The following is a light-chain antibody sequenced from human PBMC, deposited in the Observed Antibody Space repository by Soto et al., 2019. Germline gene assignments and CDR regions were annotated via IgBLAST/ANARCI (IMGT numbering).Light chain of an antibody. V-gene: IGKV3-15*01. CDR2: DAS. Sequence: ELVKTQSPATLSVSPGEGATLSCKASQNVYNNLAWYQQRPGQPPRLLIYDASTRATGISARFSGSGYGTEFTLTISSLQSEDFAVYFCQQCRNWPLTFGGGTKV. CDR1: QNVYNN. J-gene: IGKJ4*01. CDR3: QQCRNWPLT.